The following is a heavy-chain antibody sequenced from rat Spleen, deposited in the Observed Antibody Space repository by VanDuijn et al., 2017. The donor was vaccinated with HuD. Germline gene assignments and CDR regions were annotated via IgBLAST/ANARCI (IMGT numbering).Heavy chain of an antibody. Sequence: EVKLVESGGGLVQPGRSLKLSCVASGFTFTNYGMHWIRQAPTKGLEWVASISPSGGSTYYRDSVKGRFTISRDNAKSTLYLQMDSLRSEDTATYYCATETYFGYNYHHYWGQGTLVTVSS. V-gene: IGHV5-19*01. D-gene: IGHD1-9*01. CDR1: GFTFTNYG. CDR2: ISPSGGST. CDR3: ATETYFGYNYHHY. J-gene: IGHJ3*01.